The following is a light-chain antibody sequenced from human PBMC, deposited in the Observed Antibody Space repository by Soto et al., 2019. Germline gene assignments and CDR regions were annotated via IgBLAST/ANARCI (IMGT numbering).Light chain of an antibody. V-gene: IGKV1-5*03. CDR3: QQYTSYPWT. CDR2: KAS. J-gene: IGKJ1*01. Sequence: DIQMTQSPSTLSASVGDRVTITCRASQSISSWLAWYQQKPGKAPKLLIYKASSLESGVQSRFSGSGSGTKFTLIISSLQTDDFATYYCQQYTSYPWTFGQGTKVEIK. CDR1: QSISSW.